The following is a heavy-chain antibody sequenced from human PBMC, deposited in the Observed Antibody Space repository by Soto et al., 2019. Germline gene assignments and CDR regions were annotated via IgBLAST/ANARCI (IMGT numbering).Heavy chain of an antibody. Sequence: QVRLQESGPGLVKPSETLSLRCSVSGVSIMSFYWTWIRQPPGKGLEYIGFVYYTGNTNYNPPLKSRVSMSVDTSNNHFSQNLTSVTAAETAVYYCVRRAYCGDNCYSFDIWGQGTMVTV. CDR1: GVSIMSFY. CDR3: VRRAYCGDNCYSFDI. J-gene: IGHJ3*02. V-gene: IGHV4-59*13. D-gene: IGHD2-21*02. CDR2: VYYTGNT.